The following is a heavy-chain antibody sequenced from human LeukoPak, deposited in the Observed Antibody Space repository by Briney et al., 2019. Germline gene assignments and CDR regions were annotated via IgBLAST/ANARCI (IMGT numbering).Heavy chain of an antibody. CDR3: ARDPPAVRTNTYA. D-gene: IGHD4/OR15-4a*01. CDR2: IYSGGDT. Sequence: GGSLRLSCAASGSIVSNNYMNWVRQAPGKGLEWVSLIYSGGDTHYADSVKGRFTISRDSSKNTLYLQMNSLRAEDTAVYYCARDPPAVRTNTYAWGQGTLVTVSS. V-gene: IGHV3-66*01. CDR1: GSIVSNNY. J-gene: IGHJ5*02.